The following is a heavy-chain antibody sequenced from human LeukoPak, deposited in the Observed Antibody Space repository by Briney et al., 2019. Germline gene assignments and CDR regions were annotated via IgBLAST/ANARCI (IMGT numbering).Heavy chain of an antibody. V-gene: IGHV1-24*01. CDR3: ATLITMVRGVTTMDV. Sequence: ASVKVSCKVSGYTLTELSMHWVRLAPGKGLEWMGGFDPEDGETIYAQKFQGRVTMTEDTSTDTAYMELSSLRSEDTAVYYCATLITMVRGVTTMDVWGKGTTVTVSS. D-gene: IGHD3-10*01. CDR1: GYTLTELS. J-gene: IGHJ6*03. CDR2: FDPEDGET.